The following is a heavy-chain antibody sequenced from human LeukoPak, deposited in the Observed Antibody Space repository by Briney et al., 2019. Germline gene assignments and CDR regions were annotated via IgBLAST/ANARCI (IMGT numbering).Heavy chain of an antibody. CDR3: ATDSSSRIQLWTPLKY. CDR2: ISSDGSNK. Sequence: GGSLRLSCAASGFTFGSYAMNWVRPAPGKGLEWVAVISSDGSNKFYVDSVKGRFTISRDNPKNTLYLQMNSLRPEDTAVYYCATDSSSRIQLWTPLKYWGQGTLVTVSS. V-gene: IGHV3-30*03. J-gene: IGHJ4*02. D-gene: IGHD5-18*01. CDR1: GFTFGSYA.